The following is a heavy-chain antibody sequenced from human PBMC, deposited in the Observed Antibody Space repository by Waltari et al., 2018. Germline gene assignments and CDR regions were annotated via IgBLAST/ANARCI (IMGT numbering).Heavy chain of an antibody. J-gene: IGHJ4*02. Sequence: QVQLVQSGAEVKKPGASVKVSCKASGYTFTSYDIHWVRQATGQGLEWMGWMNPNRGNTGYAQKFQGRVTMTRNTSISTAYMELSSLRSEDTAVYYCARVDKGIVVVVAATSFDYWGQGTLVTVSS. CDR2: MNPNRGNT. CDR1: GYTFTSYD. CDR3: ARVDKGIVVVVAATSFDY. D-gene: IGHD2-15*01. V-gene: IGHV1-8*01.